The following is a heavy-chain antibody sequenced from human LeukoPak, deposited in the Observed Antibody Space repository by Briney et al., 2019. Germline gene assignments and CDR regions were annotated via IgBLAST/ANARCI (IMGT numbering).Heavy chain of an antibody. J-gene: IGHJ6*03. D-gene: IGHD3-10*01. CDR3: ARGGKPRGVIIRRYYYYYMDV. CDR1: GFTFSSYG. Sequence: GGSLRLSCAASGFTFSSYGMSWVRQAPGKGLEWVSAISGSGGSTYYADSVKGRFTISRDNSKNTLYLQMNSLRAEDTAVYYCARGGKPRGVIIRRYYYYYMDVWGKGTTVTVSS. CDR2: ISGSGGST. V-gene: IGHV3-23*01.